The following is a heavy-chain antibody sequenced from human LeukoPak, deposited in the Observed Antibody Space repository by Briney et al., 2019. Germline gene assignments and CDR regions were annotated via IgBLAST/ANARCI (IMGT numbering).Heavy chain of an antibody. J-gene: IGHJ4*02. Sequence: GSSVKVSCKASGGTFSSYAISWVRQAPGQGLEWVGGIIPIFGTANYAQKFQGRVTITTDESTSTAYMELSSLRSEDTAVYYCARSAVRDYYDSSGYYGYFDYWGQGTLVTVSS. D-gene: IGHD3-22*01. V-gene: IGHV1-69*05. CDR1: GGTFSSYA. CDR2: IIPIFGTA. CDR3: ARSAVRDYYDSSGYYGYFDY.